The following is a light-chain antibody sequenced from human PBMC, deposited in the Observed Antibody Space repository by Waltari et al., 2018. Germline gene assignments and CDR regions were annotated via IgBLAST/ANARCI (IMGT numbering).Light chain of an antibody. V-gene: IGLV1-40*01. Sequence: QSVLTQPPPVTRAPGQRSLSPCPARTSSIGAGSDVHCYQQLPGTAPKLLIYGNNNRPSGVPDRFSGSKSGTSASLAITGLQAEDEADYYCQSYDSSLSGSVFGGGTILTVL. CDR2: GNN. CDR1: TSSIGAGSD. J-gene: IGLJ2*01. CDR3: QSYDSSLSGSV.